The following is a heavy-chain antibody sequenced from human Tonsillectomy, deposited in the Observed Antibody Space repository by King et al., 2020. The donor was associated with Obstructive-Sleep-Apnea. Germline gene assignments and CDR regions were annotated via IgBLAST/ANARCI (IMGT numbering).Heavy chain of an antibody. V-gene: IGHV4-34*01. D-gene: IGHD6-13*01. J-gene: IGHJ5*02. CDR1: GGSFSDYY. CDR3: ARGSGAAAVNWFDP. CDR2: INHSGST. Sequence: VQLQQWGAGLLKPSETLSLTCAVFGGSFSDYYWSWIRQPPGKGLEWIGEINHSGSTNYNPSLKSRVTISVDTSKNQFSLKFTSVTAAVTAMYYCARGSGAAAVNWFDPWGQGTLVTVSS.